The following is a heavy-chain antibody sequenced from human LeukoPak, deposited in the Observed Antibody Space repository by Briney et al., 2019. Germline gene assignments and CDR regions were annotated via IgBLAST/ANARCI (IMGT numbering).Heavy chain of an antibody. V-gene: IGHV1-69*04. J-gene: IGHJ4*02. CDR2: IIPILGIA. CDR1: GGTFSSYA. Sequence: ASVTVSCKASGGTFSSYAISWVRQAPGQGLEWMGRIIPILGIANYAQKFQGRVTITADKSTSTAYMELSSLRSEDTAVYYCARGLADFDYWGQGTLVTVSS. CDR3: ARGLADFDY. D-gene: IGHD3-16*01.